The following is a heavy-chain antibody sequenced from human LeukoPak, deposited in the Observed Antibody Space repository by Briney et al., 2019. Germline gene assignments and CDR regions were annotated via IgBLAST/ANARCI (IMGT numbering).Heavy chain of an antibody. Sequence: ASVKVSCKASGYTFTCYYMHWVRQAPGQGLEWMGWINPNSGGTNYAQKFQGWVTMTRDTSISTAYMELSRLRSDDTAVYYCARGAVAGYYYYGMDVWGQGTTVTVSS. CDR3: ARGAVAGYYYYGMDV. CDR2: INPNSGGT. J-gene: IGHJ6*02. V-gene: IGHV1-2*04. D-gene: IGHD6-19*01. CDR1: GYTFTCYY.